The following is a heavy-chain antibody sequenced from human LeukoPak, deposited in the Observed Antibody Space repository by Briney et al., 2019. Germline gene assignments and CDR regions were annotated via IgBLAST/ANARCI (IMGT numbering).Heavy chain of an antibody. D-gene: IGHD5-18*01. Sequence: GGSLRLSCAASGFTFSSYAMSWVRQAPGKGLEWVSGISGSGDSTHYVDSVKGRFTISRDNSRNTVYLQMNSLRAEDTAVYYCARIRGYSYSLDYWGQGTLVTVSS. CDR1: GFTFSSYA. CDR2: ISGSGDST. CDR3: ARIRGYSYSLDY. V-gene: IGHV3-23*01. J-gene: IGHJ4*02.